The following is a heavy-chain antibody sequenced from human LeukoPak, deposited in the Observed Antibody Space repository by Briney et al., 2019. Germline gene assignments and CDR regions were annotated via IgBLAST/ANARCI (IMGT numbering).Heavy chain of an antibody. CDR3: ARDLTYSSSPPGWYFDL. J-gene: IGHJ2*01. D-gene: IGHD6-6*01. CDR2: ISSSSSYI. CDR1: GFTFRSYS. Sequence: GGSLRLSCVVSGFTFRSYSMNWVRQAPGKGLEWVSSISSSSSYIYYADSVKGRFTFSRDNAKNSLYLQMNSLRAEDTALYYCARDLTYSSSPPGWYFDLWGRGALVTVSS. V-gene: IGHV3-21*01.